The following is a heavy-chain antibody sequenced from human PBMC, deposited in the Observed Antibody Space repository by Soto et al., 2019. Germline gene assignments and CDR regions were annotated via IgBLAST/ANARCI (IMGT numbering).Heavy chain of an antibody. J-gene: IGHJ4*02. CDR1: GFSLSTSGVG. CDR2: IYWDDDK. Sequence: QITLKESGPTLVKPTQTLTLTCTFSGFSLSTSGVGVGWIRQPPGKALEWLALIYWDDDKRYSPSLKSRLTITQDTSKTQVVPTMTTMDPVDTATYYCAHRLAATGLFDYWGQGTLVTVSS. CDR3: AHRLAATGLFDY. D-gene: IGHD6-13*01. V-gene: IGHV2-5*02.